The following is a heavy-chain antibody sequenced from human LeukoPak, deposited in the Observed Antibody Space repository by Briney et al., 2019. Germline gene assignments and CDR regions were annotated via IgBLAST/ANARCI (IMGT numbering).Heavy chain of an antibody. Sequence: PGGSLRLSCAASGFTFDDYAMHWVRHTPGKGLEWVSGISWNSGSIGYADSVKGRFTISRDNAKNSLYLQTNSLRAEDTAVYYCARDEGYFDWLPRSPSFDYWGQGTLVTVSS. CDR3: ARDEGYFDWLPRSPSFDY. CDR1: GFTFDDYA. V-gene: IGHV3-9*01. CDR2: ISWNSGSI. D-gene: IGHD3-9*01. J-gene: IGHJ4*02.